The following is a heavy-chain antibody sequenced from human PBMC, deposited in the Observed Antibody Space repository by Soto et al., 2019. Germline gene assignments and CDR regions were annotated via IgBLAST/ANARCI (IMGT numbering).Heavy chain of an antibody. CDR3: ARDHHAGIAEFYFDY. Sequence: QVQLVQSGAEVKKPGASVKVSCKASGYTFTSYGISWVRQAPGQGLEWMGWISAYNGNTNYAQKLQGRVTMTTDTSTSTAYLELRSLRSDDTAVYYCARDHHAGIAEFYFDYWGQGTLVTVSS. D-gene: IGHD6-13*01. J-gene: IGHJ4*02. CDR1: GYTFTSYG. CDR2: ISAYNGNT. V-gene: IGHV1-18*01.